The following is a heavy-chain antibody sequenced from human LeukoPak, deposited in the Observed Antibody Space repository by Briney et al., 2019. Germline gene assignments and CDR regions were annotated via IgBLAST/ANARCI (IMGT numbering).Heavy chain of an antibody. D-gene: IGHD2-21*02. Sequence: PGGSLRLSRAASGFTFSSYSMNWVRQAPGKGLEWVSYISSSSSTIYYADSVKGRFTISRDNAKNSLHLQMNSLRAEDTAVYYCARGEVTRTFDYWGQGTLVTVSS. J-gene: IGHJ4*02. V-gene: IGHV3-48*01. CDR2: ISSSSSTI. CDR3: ARGEVTRTFDY. CDR1: GFTFSSYS.